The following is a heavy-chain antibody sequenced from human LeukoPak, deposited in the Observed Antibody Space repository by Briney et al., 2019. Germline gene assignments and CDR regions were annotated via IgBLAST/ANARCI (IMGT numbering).Heavy chain of an antibody. D-gene: IGHD3-10*01. V-gene: IGHV3-66*01. CDR1: GVSVGNDY. CDR3: ARGVLRGVYDF. Sequence: GESLSLTCTVSGVSVGNDYMSWIRQAPGKGLEWVSIIYSTGSTYNSDSVKGRFTISRDNSKNTLYLQMNSLRGEDTAVYYCARGVLRGVYDFWGQGTLLTVSS. CDR2: IYSTGST. J-gene: IGHJ4*02.